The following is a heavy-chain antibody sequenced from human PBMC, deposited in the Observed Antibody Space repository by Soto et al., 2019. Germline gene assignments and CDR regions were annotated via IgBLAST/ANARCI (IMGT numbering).Heavy chain of an antibody. V-gene: IGHV1-69*13. CDR3: ARDAGDSSGYRYFAARQSGMDV. CDR2: IIPIFGTA. Sequence: SVKVSCKASGGTFNSYAISWVRQAPGQGLEWMGGIIPIFGTANYAQKFQGRVTITADESTSTAYMELSSLRSEDTAVYYCARDAGDSSGYRYFAARQSGMDVWGQGTTVTVSS. D-gene: IGHD3-22*01. J-gene: IGHJ6*02. CDR1: GGTFNSYA.